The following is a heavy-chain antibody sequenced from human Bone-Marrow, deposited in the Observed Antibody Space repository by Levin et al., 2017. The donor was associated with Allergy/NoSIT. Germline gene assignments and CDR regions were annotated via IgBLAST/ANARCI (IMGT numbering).Heavy chain of an antibody. V-gene: IGHV3-74*01. J-gene: IGHJ5*02. D-gene: IGHD4-17*01. CDR1: GFTFSSYW. CDR3: AREDRYVDYVYWFDP. Sequence: GGSLRLSCAASGFTFSSYWMHWVRQAPGKGLVWVSRINSDGSSTSYADSVKGRFTISRDNAKNTLYLQMNSLRAEDTAVYYCAREDRYVDYVYWFDPWGQGTLVTVSS. CDR2: INSDGSST.